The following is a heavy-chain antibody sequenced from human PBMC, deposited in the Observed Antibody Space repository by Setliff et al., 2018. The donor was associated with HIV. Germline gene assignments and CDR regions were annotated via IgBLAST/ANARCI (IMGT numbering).Heavy chain of an antibody. D-gene: IGHD3-3*01. V-gene: IGHV1-8*03. CDR3: ARGLRFLEWLSRDNWFDP. CDR2: MSTYNGNT. Sequence: SVKVSCKASGYTFTSYDISWVRQAPGQGLEWMGWMSTYNGNTNYAQKVQGRVTITRNTSISTAYMELSSLRSEDTAVYYCARGLRFLEWLSRDNWFDPWGQGTLVTVSS. CDR1: GYTFTSYD. J-gene: IGHJ5*02.